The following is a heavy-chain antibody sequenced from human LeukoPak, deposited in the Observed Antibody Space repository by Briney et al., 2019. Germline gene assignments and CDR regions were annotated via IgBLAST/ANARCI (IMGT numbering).Heavy chain of an antibody. CDR3: AKDAHSGSYFDY. J-gene: IGHJ4*01. CDR1: GFTFSSNA. D-gene: IGHD1-26*01. Sequence: GGSLRLSCAASGFTFSSNARCWVRQAPGKGLEWVSLISGTGGTTYYADSVKGRLTISRDNSKNALYLQMNSLRVEDTAVYYCAKDAHSGSYFDYWGQGILVTVSS. CDR2: ISGTGGTT. V-gene: IGHV3-23*01.